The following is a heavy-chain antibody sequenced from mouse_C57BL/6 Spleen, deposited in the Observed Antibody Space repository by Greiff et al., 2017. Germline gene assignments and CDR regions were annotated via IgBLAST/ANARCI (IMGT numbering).Heavy chain of an antibody. J-gene: IGHJ2*01. CDR1: GYTFTSYW. V-gene: IGHV1-50*01. D-gene: IGHD2-10*02. CDR3: ARRSILFDY. Sequence: VQLQQPGAELVKPGASVKLSCKASGYTFTSYWMQWVKQRPGQGLEWIGEIDPSDSYTNYNQKFKGKATLTVDTSSSTAYMQLSSLTSEDSAVYYCARRSILFDYWGQGTTLTVSS. CDR2: IDPSDSYT.